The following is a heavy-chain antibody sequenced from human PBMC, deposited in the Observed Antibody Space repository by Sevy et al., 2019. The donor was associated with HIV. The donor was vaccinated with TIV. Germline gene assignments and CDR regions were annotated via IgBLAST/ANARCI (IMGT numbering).Heavy chain of an antibody. CDR3: ARDARGGLIFGGLIAFNWFDP. CDR1: VGTFSSYA. D-gene: IGHD3-16*02. J-gene: IGHJ5*02. CDR2: IIPNLDTP. V-gene: IGHV1-69*13. Sequence: ASVKVSCKPSVGTFSSYAVSWVRQAPGQGLEWMGGIIPNLDTPNYAQKFQGRLTITPDASTSTAYMGLSSLRSDDTAVYYCARDARGGLIFGGLIAFNWFDPCGQGTLVTVSS.